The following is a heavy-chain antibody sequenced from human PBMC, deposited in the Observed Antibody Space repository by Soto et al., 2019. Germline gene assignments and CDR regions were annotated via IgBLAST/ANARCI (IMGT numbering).Heavy chain of an antibody. D-gene: IGHD1-26*01. CDR2: INPRSGDT. V-gene: IGHV1-2*02. CDR3: AKGWVVIMGAHY. J-gene: IGHJ4*02. CDR1: GYTFTGYF. Sequence: ASVKVSCKAAGYTFTGYFIHWVRQAPGQGLEWMGWINPRSGDTNYAQNFQGRVTMTRDTSITTAYMELSTLRSDDTAVYYCAKGWVVIMGAHYWGQGTLVTVSS.